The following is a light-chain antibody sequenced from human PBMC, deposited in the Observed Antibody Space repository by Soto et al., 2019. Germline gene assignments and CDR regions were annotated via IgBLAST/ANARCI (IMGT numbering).Light chain of an antibody. CDR1: QSISGIF. CDR3: QQYDNLSWT. CDR2: GAS. Sequence: EIVMTQSPATLSVSPGERATLSCRAGQSISGIFLNWYQQKPGQAPRLLIYGASNRATGTPDRFSGSGSGTDFTLTISRLEPEDFAVYFCQQYDNLSWTFGQGTKVDI. V-gene: IGKV3-20*01. J-gene: IGKJ1*01.